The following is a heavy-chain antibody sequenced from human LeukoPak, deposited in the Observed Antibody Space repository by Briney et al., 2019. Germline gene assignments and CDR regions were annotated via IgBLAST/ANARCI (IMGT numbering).Heavy chain of an antibody. CDR1: GFTFSSYA. CDR3: VKEYFGFAFDY. D-gene: IGHD3-9*01. V-gene: IGHV3-23*01. Sequence: PGGSLRLSCAASGFTFSSYAMSWVRQAPGKGLEWVSDITSSGDGTYYADSVKGRFTISRDNPKNTLYLRMNSLRAEDTAIYYCVKEYFGFAFDYWGQGTVVTVSS. CDR2: ITSSGDGT. J-gene: IGHJ4*02.